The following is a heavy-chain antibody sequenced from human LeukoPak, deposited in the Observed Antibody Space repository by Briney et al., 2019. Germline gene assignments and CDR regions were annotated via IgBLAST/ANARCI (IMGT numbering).Heavy chain of an antibody. Sequence: PGGCLTLSCVVTGFTLINFWMSCVRPAAGRGLEWVANIHPEGNEKHQVESVRGRFAISRDNAKNLLFLQMNGLRVEDTAVYYCAGEDDFSVDHWGQGTLVTVSS. CDR2: IHPEGNEK. CDR1: GFTLINFW. J-gene: IGHJ4*02. V-gene: IGHV3-7*01. CDR3: AGEDDFSVDH. D-gene: IGHD1-1*01.